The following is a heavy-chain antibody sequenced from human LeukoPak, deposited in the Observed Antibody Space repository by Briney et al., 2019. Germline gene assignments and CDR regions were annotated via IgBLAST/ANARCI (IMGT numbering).Heavy chain of an antibody. J-gene: IGHJ4*02. Sequence: SETLSLTCAVSGGSISSGGYSWSWIRQPPGKGLEWIGYIYHSGSTYYNPSLKSRVTISVDRSKNQFSLKLSSVTAADTAVYYRARSPLLWFGEVAGYFDYWGQGTLVTVSS. CDR3: ARSPLLWFGEVAGYFDY. D-gene: IGHD3-10*01. V-gene: IGHV4-30-2*01. CDR1: GGSISSGGYS. CDR2: IYHSGST.